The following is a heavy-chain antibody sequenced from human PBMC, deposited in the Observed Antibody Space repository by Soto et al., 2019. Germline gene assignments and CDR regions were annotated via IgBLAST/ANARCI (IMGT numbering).Heavy chain of an antibody. CDR2: ISSSGSTI. CDR3: ARWTTSRPCSSTSCFLYGMDV. CDR1: GCTFSSYE. V-gene: IGHV3-48*03. J-gene: IGHJ6*02. Sequence: EVQLVESGGGLVQPGGSLRLSCAASGCTFSSYEMNWVRQAPGKGLAWVSYISSSGSTIYYADSVKGRFTISRDNAKNSLYLQMNILRAEDTAVYYCARWTTSRPCSSTSCFLYGMDVWGQGTTVTVSS. D-gene: IGHD2-2*01.